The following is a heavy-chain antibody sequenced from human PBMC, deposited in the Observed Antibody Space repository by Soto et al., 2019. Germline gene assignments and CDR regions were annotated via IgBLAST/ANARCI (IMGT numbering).Heavy chain of an antibody. J-gene: IGHJ4*02. V-gene: IGHV3-23*01. Sequence: GGSLRLSCAASGFTFSSYAMSWVRQAPGKGLEWVSAISGSGGSTYYADSVKGRFTISRDNSKNTLYLQMNSLRAEDTAVYYCAKSQGGTHLLRSDLPGFDYWGQGTLVTVSS. D-gene: IGHD3-10*01. CDR1: GFTFSSYA. CDR2: ISGSGGST. CDR3: AKSQGGTHLLRSDLPGFDY.